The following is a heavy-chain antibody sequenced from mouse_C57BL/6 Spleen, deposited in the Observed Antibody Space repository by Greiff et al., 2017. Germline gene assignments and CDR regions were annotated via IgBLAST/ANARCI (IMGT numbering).Heavy chain of an antibody. CDR2: IDPSDSYT. Sequence: VQLQEPGAELVRPGTSVKLSCKASGYTFTSYWMHWVKQRPGQGLEWIGVIDPSDSYTNYNQKFKGKATLTVDTSSSTAYMQLSSLTSEDSAVYYCARSNPYYGSSPFDYWGQGTTLTVSS. J-gene: IGHJ2*01. V-gene: IGHV1-59*01. CDR1: GYTFTSYW. D-gene: IGHD1-1*01. CDR3: ARSNPYYGSSPFDY.